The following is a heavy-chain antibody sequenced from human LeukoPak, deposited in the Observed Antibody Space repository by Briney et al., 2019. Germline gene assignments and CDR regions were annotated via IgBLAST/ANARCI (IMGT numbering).Heavy chain of an antibody. J-gene: IGHJ4*02. D-gene: IGHD5-18*01. CDR3: ARLGYSYGLYYFDY. CDR2: ISAYNGNT. V-gene: IGHV1-18*01. Sequence: ASVKVSCKASGDTFSSYGISWVRQAPGQGLEWMGWISAYNGNTNCAQKLQGRVTMTTDTSTTTAYMELRSLRSDDTAVYYCARLGYSYGLYYFDYWGQGTLVTVSS. CDR1: GDTFSSYG.